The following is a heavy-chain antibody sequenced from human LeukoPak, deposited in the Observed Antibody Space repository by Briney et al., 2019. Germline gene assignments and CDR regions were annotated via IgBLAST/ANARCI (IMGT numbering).Heavy chain of an antibody. CDR2: ISAYNGNT. V-gene: IGHV1-18*01. CDR3: AGDSTKYYYYGMDV. J-gene: IGHJ6*02. CDR1: GYTFTSYG. Sequence: ASVKVSCKASGYTFTSYGISWVRQAPGQGLEWMGWISAYNGNTNYAQKLQGRVTTTTDTSTSTAYMELRSLRSDDTAVYYCAGDSTKYYYYGMDVWGQGTTVTVSS. D-gene: IGHD5/OR15-5a*01.